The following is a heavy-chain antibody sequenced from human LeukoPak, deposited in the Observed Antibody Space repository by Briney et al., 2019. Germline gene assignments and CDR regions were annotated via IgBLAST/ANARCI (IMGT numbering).Heavy chain of an antibody. Sequence: ASVKVSCKASGGTFSSYAISWVRQAPGQGLEWMGRTIPILGIANYAQEFQGRVTITADKSTSTAYMELSSLRSEDTAVYYCARIATGIVGATNADYWGQGTLVTVSS. D-gene: IGHD1-26*01. CDR1: GGTFSSYA. CDR3: ARIATGIVGATNADY. CDR2: TIPILGIA. V-gene: IGHV1-69*04. J-gene: IGHJ4*02.